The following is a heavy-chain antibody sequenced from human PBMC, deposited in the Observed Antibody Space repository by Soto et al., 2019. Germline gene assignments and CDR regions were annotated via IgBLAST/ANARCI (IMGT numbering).Heavy chain of an antibody. CDR3: TRDRVEYGMDV. CDR1: GFIFDDYA. Sequence: PGWSLRLSGTAPGFIFDDYAMSWVLHAPLKGLEWVGFIRSKAYGGTTEYAASVKGRFTISRDDSKSIAYLQMNSLKTEETAVYYCTRDRVEYGMDVWGQGITVTVSS. D-gene: IGHD2-21*01. J-gene: IGHJ6*02. CDR2: IRSKAYGGTT. V-gene: IGHV3-49*04.